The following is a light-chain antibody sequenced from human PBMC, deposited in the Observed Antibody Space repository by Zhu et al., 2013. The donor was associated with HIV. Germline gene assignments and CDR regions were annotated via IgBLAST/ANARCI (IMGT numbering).Light chain of an antibody. J-gene: IGKJ1*01. Sequence: DIVMTQSPVSLAVTPGESASISCRSSQSLVDNHGHNYLDWYVQKPGQSPHLLIYLGSSQASGVPDRFSGSGSDTDFTLRISRVEAEDIGVYYCMQTLQTPWTFGQGTKVEIK. CDR2: LGS. CDR3: MQTLQTPWT. CDR1: QSLVDNHGHNY. V-gene: IGKV2-28*01.